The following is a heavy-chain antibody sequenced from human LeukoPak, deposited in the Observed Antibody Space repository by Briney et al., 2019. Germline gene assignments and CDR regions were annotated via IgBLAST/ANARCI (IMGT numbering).Heavy chain of an antibody. CDR3: AREASSSWYHYYGMDV. V-gene: IGHV4-59*01. CDR1: GGSISSYY. J-gene: IGHJ6*02. CDR2: IYYSGST. Sequence: PSETLSPTCTVSGGSISSYYWSWIRQPPGKGLEWIGYIYYSGSTNYNPSLKSRVTISVDTSKNQFSLKLSSVTAADTAVYYCAREASSSWYHYYGMDVWGQGTTVTVSS. D-gene: IGHD6-13*01.